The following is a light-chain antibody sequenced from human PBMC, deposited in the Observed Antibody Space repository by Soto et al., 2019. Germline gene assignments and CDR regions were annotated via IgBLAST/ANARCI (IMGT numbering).Light chain of an antibody. CDR1: QILGTN. V-gene: IGKV3-15*01. J-gene: IGKJ4*01. Sequence: ILVTQSPATLSVSPGERATLSCRTSQILGTNLAWYQQKPGQAPRLLIYGASTRATGIPARFSGSGSGTDFTLTISSLQSEDFAIYYCQQYSHWPLTFGVGTKVEI. CDR2: GAS. CDR3: QQYSHWPLT.